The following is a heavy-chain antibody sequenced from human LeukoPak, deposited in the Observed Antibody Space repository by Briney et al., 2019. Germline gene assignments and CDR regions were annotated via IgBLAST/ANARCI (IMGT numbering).Heavy chain of an antibody. CDR1: GFTFSSYS. D-gene: IGHD1-1*01. J-gene: IGHJ5*02. CDR3: ARGQLEGWFVP. CDR2: ISSSSSSI. V-gene: IGHV3-21*01. Sequence: GGSLRLSCAASGFTFSSYSMNWVRQAPGKGLEWVSCISSSSSSIYYADSVKGRFTISRDNAKNSLYLQMNSLRAGDTAVYYCARGQLEGWFVPWGQGTLVTVSS.